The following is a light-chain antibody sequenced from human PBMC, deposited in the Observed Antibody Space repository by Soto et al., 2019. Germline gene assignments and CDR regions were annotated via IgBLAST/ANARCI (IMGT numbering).Light chain of an antibody. Sequence: QSVLTQPPSASGTPGQRVTISCSGSSSNIGSNYVYWYLQLPGTAPKLLIYRNNQRPSGVPDQFSGSKSGTSASLAISGLRSEDEADYYCAAWDDSLSGVVFGGGTKLTVL. V-gene: IGLV1-47*01. CDR2: RNN. CDR3: AAWDDSLSGVV. CDR1: SSNIGSNY. J-gene: IGLJ2*01.